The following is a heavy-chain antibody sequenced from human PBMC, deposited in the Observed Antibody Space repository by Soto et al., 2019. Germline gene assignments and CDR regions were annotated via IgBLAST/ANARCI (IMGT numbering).Heavy chain of an antibody. CDR2: IYYSGST. Sequence: SETLSLTCTVSGGSISSGGYYWSWIRQHPGKGLEWIGYIYYSGSTYYNPSLKSRVTISVDTSKNQFSLKLSSVTAADTAVYYCARDSPTYYDFWSAPPSYYGMDVWGQGTTVTVSS. CDR1: GGSISSGGYY. D-gene: IGHD3-3*01. J-gene: IGHJ6*02. V-gene: IGHV4-31*03. CDR3: ARDSPTYYDFWSAPPSYYGMDV.